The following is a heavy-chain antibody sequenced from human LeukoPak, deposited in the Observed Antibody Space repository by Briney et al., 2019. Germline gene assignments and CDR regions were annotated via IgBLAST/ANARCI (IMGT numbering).Heavy chain of an antibody. D-gene: IGHD2-2*01. CDR3: ASPQLDCSSTSCRYYFDY. CDR2: IIPIFGTA. Sequence: SVKVSCKASGGTFSSYAISWVRQAPGQGLEWMGGIIPIFGTANYAQKFQGRVTITADESTSTAHMELSSLRSEDTAVYYCASPQLDCSSTSCRYYFDYWGQGTLVTVSS. J-gene: IGHJ4*02. CDR1: GGTFSSYA. V-gene: IGHV1-69*13.